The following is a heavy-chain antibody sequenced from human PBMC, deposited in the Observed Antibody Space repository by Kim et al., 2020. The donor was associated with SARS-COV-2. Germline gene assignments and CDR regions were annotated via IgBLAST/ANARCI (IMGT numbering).Heavy chain of an antibody. J-gene: IGHJ4*02. Sequence: GGSLRLSCAASGFTFSSYGMHWVRQAPGKGLEWVAVISYDGSNKYYADSVKGRFTISRDNSKNTLYLQMNSLRAEDTAVYYCAKEAGRNYYDNGYWGQGTLVTVSS. CDR1: GFTFSSYG. CDR3: AKEAGRNYYDNGY. V-gene: IGHV3-30*18. D-gene: IGHD3-22*01. CDR2: ISYDGSNK.